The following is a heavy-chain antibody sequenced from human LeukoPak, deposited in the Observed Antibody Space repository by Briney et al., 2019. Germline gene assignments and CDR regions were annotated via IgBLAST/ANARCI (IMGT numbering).Heavy chain of an antibody. CDR2: IYYSGST. CDR1: GGSISNRSYY. V-gene: IGHV4-39*02. CDR3: AREGYCTNGVCYSREGFDP. J-gene: IGHJ5*02. D-gene: IGHD2-8*01. Sequence: SGTLSLTCTDSGGSISNRSYYWGWIRQPPGKGLEWIGSIYYSGSTYYNPSLKSRVTISVGTSKNQFSLKLSSVTAADTAVYYCAREGYCTNGVCYSREGFDPWGQGTLVTVSS.